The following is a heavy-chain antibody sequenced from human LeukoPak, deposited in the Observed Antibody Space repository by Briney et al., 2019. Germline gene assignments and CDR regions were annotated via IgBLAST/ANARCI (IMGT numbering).Heavy chain of an antibody. CDR2: IFSRGSDV. Sequence: GESLKISCKTSGYTFTSYWIDWVRQARGKGLECMGVIFSRGSDVRYSPSFQGQVTISADNSTNTAYLHWGSLKASDSAKYYCVRSLPGTLLRGYGIDVWGPGTTVTVS. V-gene: IGHV5-51*01. CDR3: VRSLPGTLLRGYGIDV. CDR1: GYTFTSYW. J-gene: IGHJ6*02. D-gene: IGHD3-10*01.